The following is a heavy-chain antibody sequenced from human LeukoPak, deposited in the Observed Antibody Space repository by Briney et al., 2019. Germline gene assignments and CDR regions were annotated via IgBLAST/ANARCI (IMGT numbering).Heavy chain of an antibody. J-gene: IGHJ4*02. Sequence: SVKVSCKASGGTFSSYAISWVRQAPGQGLGWMGGIIPIFGTANYAQKFQGRVTITADESTSTAYMELSSLRSEDTAVYYCARGSLRYCSGGSCHYFDYWGQGTLVTVSS. D-gene: IGHD2-15*01. V-gene: IGHV1-69*13. CDR3: ARGSLRYCSGGSCHYFDY. CDR1: GGTFSSYA. CDR2: IIPIFGTA.